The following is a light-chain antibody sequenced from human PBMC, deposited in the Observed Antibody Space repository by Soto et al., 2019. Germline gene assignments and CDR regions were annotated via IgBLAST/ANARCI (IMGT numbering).Light chain of an antibody. V-gene: IGKV1-5*01. CDR3: QQYNGDSYT. CDR2: DAS. CDR1: QSISWW. J-gene: IGKJ2*01. Sequence: DIQMTQSPSTLSVSVGDRVTITCRASQSISWWLAWYQQKPGKGPKLLIYDASSLQSGVTSRFSVSGSGTELTLTISNLQPDDFATYYCQQYNGDSYTFGQGTKLEI.